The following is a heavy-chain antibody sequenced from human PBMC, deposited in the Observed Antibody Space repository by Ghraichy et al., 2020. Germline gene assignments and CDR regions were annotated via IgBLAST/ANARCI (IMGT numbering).Heavy chain of an antibody. Sequence: ASVKVSCKASGYIFTTYHIYWVRQAPGQGLEWMARINPGGGHTNYAQKFQGRVSLTTDTSTTTVYMELTSLRSDDTAVYYCARAGGVTVSTKYFDHWGQGILVTVTS. V-gene: IGHV1-46*01. CDR2: INPGGGHT. J-gene: IGHJ4*02. CDR3: ARAGGVTVSTKYFDH. D-gene: IGHD3-16*01. CDR1: GYIFTTYH.